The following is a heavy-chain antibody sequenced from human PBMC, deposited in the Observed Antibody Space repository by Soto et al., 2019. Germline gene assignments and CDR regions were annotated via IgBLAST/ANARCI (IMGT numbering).Heavy chain of an antibody. CDR3: GQRGGFRGSLDY. CDR2: IKWNDDQ. Sequence: GSCHTVENLTQILMLTCTFSEFSVSTSGVCVACIRQTPGKALEWFAIIKWNDDQLHSPSRKFRLIVTKENSQTQVVVTMTNMYAGDTATYSCGQRGGFRGSLDYWGQGTLVTVSS. J-gene: IGHJ4*02. V-gene: IGHV2-5*01. CDR1: EFSVSTSGVC. D-gene: IGHD6-25*01.